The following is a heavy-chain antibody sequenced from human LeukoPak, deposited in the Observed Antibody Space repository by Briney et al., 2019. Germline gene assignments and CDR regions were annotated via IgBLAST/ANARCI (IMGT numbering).Heavy chain of an antibody. CDR3: AKDSTHYYDSSGSDYFDY. CDR1: GFTFSSYA. Sequence: GGSLRLSCAASGFTFSSYAMSWVRQAPGKGLEWVSAISGSGGSTYYADSVKGRFTISRDNSKNTLYLQMNSLRAEDTAVYYCAKDSTHYYDSSGSDYFDYWGQGTLVTVSS. D-gene: IGHD3-22*01. J-gene: IGHJ4*02. V-gene: IGHV3-23*01. CDR2: ISGSGGST.